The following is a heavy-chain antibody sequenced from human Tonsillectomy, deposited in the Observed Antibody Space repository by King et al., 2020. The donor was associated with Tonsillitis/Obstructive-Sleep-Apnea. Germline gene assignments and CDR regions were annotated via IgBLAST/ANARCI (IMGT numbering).Heavy chain of an antibody. CDR3: AREEFSNYDYYYYMDV. CDR1: GYTFTSYA. CDR2: INTNTGNP. J-gene: IGHJ6*03. D-gene: IGHD4-11*01. V-gene: IGHV7-4-1*02. Sequence: QLVQSGSELKKPGASVKVSCKASGYTFTSYAMNWVRQAPGQGLEWMGWINTNTGNPTYAQGFTGRFVFSLDTSVSTAYLQISSLKDEDTAVYYCAREEFSNYDYYYYMDVWGKGTTVTVSS.